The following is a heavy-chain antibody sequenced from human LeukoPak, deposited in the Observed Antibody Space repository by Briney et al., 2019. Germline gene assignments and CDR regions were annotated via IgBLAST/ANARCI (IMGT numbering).Heavy chain of an antibody. CDR2: ISAYNGNK. CDR3: ARLIPQAVVPGAVDF. V-gene: IGHV1-18*01. J-gene: IGHJ4*02. CDR1: GYTFRSYA. D-gene: IGHD2-2*01. Sequence: AASVKVSCKASGYTFRSYAISWVRQAPGQGLEWMGRISAYNGNKNYAQEFQGRVTMTTDTSTSTAYMELRSLRSDDTAVYYCARLIPQAVVPGAVDFWGQGTLVTVSS.